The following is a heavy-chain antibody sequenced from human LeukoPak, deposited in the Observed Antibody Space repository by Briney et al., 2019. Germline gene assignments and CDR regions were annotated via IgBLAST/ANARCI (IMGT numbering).Heavy chain of an antibody. CDR1: ALTFITYG. V-gene: IGHV3-33*01. D-gene: IGHD4-17*01. CDR2: IWYDGSNK. CDR3: ASSGDPYYFDY. Sequence: KPGGSLRLSCSAAALTFITYGMEWVRPAPGKGREWVAVIWYDGSNKYYADSVKGRFTISSNNSKNTLHLQMNSLRAEDTAVYYCASSGDPYYFDYWGQGTLVTVSS. J-gene: IGHJ4*02.